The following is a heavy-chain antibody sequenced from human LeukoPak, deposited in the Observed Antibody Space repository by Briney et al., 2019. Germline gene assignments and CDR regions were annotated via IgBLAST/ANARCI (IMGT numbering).Heavy chain of an antibody. CDR2: INHSGST. CDR3: ARDYAGSSSWNWFDP. Sequence: SETLSLTCAVYGGSFSGYYWSWIRQPPGKGLEWIGEINHSGSTNYNPSLKSRVTISVDMSKNQFSLKLSSVTAADTAVYYCARDYAGSSSWNWFDPWGQGTLVTVSS. CDR1: GGSFSGYY. V-gene: IGHV4-34*01. D-gene: IGHD6-13*01. J-gene: IGHJ5*02.